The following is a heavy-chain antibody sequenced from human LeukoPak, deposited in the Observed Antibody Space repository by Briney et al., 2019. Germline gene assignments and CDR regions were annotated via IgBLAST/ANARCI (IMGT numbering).Heavy chain of an antibody. D-gene: IGHD2-15*01. CDR3: ARDRSGGSGNDAFDI. CDR1: GDSISSGGSY. J-gene: IGHJ3*02. Sequence: PSQTLSLTCTVSGDSISSGGSYWSWIRQHPGKGLEWIAYIYFSGITYYNPSLKSRVTMSVDTSKNQFSLNLTSVTAADTAVYYCARDRSGGSGNDAFDIWGQGTMVIVSS. V-gene: IGHV4-31*03. CDR2: IYFSGIT.